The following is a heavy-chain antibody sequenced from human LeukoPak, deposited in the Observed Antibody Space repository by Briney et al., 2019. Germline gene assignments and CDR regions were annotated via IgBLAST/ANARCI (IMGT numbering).Heavy chain of an antibody. CDR1: GGSISSGDYY. J-gene: IGHJ5*02. Sequence: PSQTLSLTCTVSGGSISSGDYYWSWIRQPPGKGLEWIGYIYYSGSTYYNPFLKSRVTISVDTSKNQFSLKLSSVTAADTAVYYCARGSAAGTFDPWGQGTLVTVSS. CDR2: IYYSGST. V-gene: IGHV4-30-4*01. D-gene: IGHD6-13*01. CDR3: ARGSAAGTFDP.